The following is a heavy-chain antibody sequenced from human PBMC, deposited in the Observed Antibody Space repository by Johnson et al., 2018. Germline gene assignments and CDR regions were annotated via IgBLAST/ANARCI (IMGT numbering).Heavy chain of an antibody. D-gene: IGHD2-2*02. V-gene: IGHV3-66*02. CDR3: ARNTPNYMGV. J-gene: IGHJ6*03. CDR2: IYIGGST. Sequence: VQLVESGGGLVQPGGSLRLSCAASGFTVSSNYMSWVRQAPGKGLEWVSFIYIGGSTYYANSVKGRFTISRDNSKNTLYLQMNSLRPEDTAVYYCARNTPNYMGVWGKGTTVTVSS. CDR1: GFTVSSNY.